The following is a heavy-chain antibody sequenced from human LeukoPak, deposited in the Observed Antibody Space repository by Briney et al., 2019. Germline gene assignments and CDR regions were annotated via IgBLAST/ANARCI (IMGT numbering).Heavy chain of an antibody. Sequence: SQTLSLTCTVSGGSISSGDYYWSWIRQPPGKGLEWIGYIYYSGSTYYNPSLKSRVTISVDTSKNQFSLRLSSVTAADTAVYYCARGIVVVPAAGSDAFDIWGQGTMVTVSS. CDR2: IYYSGST. J-gene: IGHJ3*02. CDR3: ARGIVVVPAAGSDAFDI. D-gene: IGHD2-2*01. V-gene: IGHV4-30-4*08. CDR1: GGSISSGDYY.